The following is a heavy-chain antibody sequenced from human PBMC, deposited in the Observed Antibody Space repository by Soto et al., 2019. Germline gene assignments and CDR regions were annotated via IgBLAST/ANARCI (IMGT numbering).Heavy chain of an antibody. J-gene: IGHJ6*02. Sequence: GGSLRLSCAASGFSFSYAWLHWVRQAPGKGLDWVSAIGTAGDTYYPGSVKGRFTISRENAKNSVYLQMNSLRAEETAVYYCAREERIATYYDGMDVWGQGTTVTVSS. D-gene: IGHD6-13*01. CDR1: GFSFSYAW. V-gene: IGHV3-13*01. CDR2: IGTAGDT. CDR3: AREERIATYYDGMDV.